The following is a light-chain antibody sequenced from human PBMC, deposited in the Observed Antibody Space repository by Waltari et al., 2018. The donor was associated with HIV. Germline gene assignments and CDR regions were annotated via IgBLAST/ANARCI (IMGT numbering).Light chain of an antibody. J-gene: IGLJ2*01. CDR1: TRDIGDYDY. CDR3: SSYTAANTIL. CDR2: EVS. V-gene: IGLV2-14*01. Sequence: QSALTQPASVSGSLGQSITVSCTGTTRDIGDYDYVSWYQQLPAKPPTLIIYEVSNRPSGVSHRCSGSKSGNTASLTISGLQSDDESTYFCSSYTAANTILFGGGTKLTVL.